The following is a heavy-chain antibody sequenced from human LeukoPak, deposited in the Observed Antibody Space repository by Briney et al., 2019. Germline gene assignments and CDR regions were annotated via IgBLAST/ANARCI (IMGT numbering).Heavy chain of an antibody. D-gene: IGHD5-18*01. V-gene: IGHV3-30*02. CDR2: IRYDGSKK. J-gene: IGHJ6*04. Sequence: GGSLRLSCAASGFTFTSYGIHWVRQAPGKGLEWVAFIRYDGSKKYYADSVKGRFTISRDNSKNTLYLQMNSLRAEDTSVYYCAREQLGSVDPRGYRTTVPQGVWQKGPTVTISS. CDR1: GFTFTSYG. CDR3: AREQLGSVDPRGYRTTVPQGV.